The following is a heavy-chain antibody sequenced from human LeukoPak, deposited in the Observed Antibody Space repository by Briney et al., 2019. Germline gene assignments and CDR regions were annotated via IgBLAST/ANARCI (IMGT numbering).Heavy chain of an antibody. CDR1: GFAFSSHW. V-gene: IGHV3-7*01. J-gene: IGHJ4*02. D-gene: IGHD3-22*01. Sequence: GGSLRLSCAASGFAFSSHWMSWVRQAPGKGLEWVGNIKPDGSEKYYVDSLKGRFIISRDNAKNSLYLQMNSLRAEDVAVYYCAKYFYDGSGTHYFDYWGQGTPVTVSS. CDR2: IKPDGSEK. CDR3: AKYFYDGSGTHYFDY.